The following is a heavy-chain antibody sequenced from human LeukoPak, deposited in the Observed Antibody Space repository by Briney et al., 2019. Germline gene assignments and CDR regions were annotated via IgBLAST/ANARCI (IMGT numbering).Heavy chain of an antibody. CDR3: ARHISGAATLD. J-gene: IGHJ4*02. V-gene: IGHV4-59*08. Sequence: SGPTLAKPSETLSLTCTVSGGSMSNYYGSWIRQPPGKGREWIAYTFYTGSTYYNPSLKSRVTTSVDTSKNQFSLSLSSVTAADTAIYYCARHISGAATLDWGQGTLVTVSS. CDR2: TFYTGST. CDR1: GGSMSNYY. D-gene: IGHD3-3*02.